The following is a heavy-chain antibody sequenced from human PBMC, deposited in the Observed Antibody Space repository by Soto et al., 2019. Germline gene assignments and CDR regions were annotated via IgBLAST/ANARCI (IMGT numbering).Heavy chain of an antibody. CDR3: ASNYYDSSGYLRDYYYYGMDV. Sequence: PGESLKISYKGSGYSFTSYWISWVRQMPGKGLEWMGRIDPSDSYTNYSPSFQGHVTISADKSISTAYLQWSSLKASDTAMYYCASNYYDSSGYLRDYYYYGMDVWGQGTTVTVS. CDR2: IDPSDSYT. D-gene: IGHD3-22*01. V-gene: IGHV5-10-1*01. CDR1: GYSFTSYW. J-gene: IGHJ6*02.